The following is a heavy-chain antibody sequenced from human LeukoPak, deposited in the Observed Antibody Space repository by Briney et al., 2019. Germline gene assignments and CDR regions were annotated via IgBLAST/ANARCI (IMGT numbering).Heavy chain of an antibody. Sequence: GGSLRLSCVASGFTFSSYNINWVRQAPGKGLEWVSYISSSSSTIHYADSVKGRFTISRDNAKNSLYLQMNSLRDEDTAVYYCARLGPRGAGHFDSWGQGTLVTVSS. CDR2: ISSSSSTI. J-gene: IGHJ4*02. D-gene: IGHD3/OR15-3a*01. CDR3: ARLGPRGAGHFDS. V-gene: IGHV3-48*02. CDR1: GFTFSSYN.